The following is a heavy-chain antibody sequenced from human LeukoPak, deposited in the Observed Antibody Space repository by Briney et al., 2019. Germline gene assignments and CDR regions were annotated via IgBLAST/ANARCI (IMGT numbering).Heavy chain of an antibody. CDR3: VRESRIMTTVRYWFDP. CDR1: GVSISSYY. J-gene: IGHJ5*02. CDR2: IYYNGGT. D-gene: IGHD1-1*01. Sequence: PSETLSLTCTVSGVSISSYYWSWIRQPPGKGLEWIGSIYYNGGTYCNPSLKSRVTISLDTSNNQFSVKLNSVTAADTAVYYCVRESRIMTTVRYWFDPWGQGTLVTVSS. V-gene: IGHV4-59*12.